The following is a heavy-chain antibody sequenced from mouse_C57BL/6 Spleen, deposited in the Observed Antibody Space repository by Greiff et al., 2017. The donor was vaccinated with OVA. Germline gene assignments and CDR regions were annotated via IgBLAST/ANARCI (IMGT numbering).Heavy chain of an antibody. Sequence: DVKVEESGGGLVQPGGSLKLSCAASGFTFSDYYMYWVRQTPEKRLEWVAYISNGGGSTYYPDTVKGRFTISRDNAKNTLYLQMSRLKSEDTAMYYCARSDEDAMDYWGQGTSVTVSS. V-gene: IGHV5-12*01. J-gene: IGHJ4*01. CDR1: GFTFSDYY. CDR2: ISNGGGST. CDR3: ARSDEDAMDY.